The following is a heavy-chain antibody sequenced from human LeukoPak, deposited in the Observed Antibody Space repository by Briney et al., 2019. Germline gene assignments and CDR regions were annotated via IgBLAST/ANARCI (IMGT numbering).Heavy chain of an antibody. V-gene: IGHV5-51*01. CDR2: IYPSDSDT. J-gene: IGHJ5*02. CDR3: ARSYSSSWSGFDP. D-gene: IGHD6-13*01. CDR1: GYNFTTYW. Sequence: GESLKISCKTSGYNFTTYWIGWVRQMPGKGLEWMGIIYPSDSDTRYSPSFQGQVTISADKSISTAYLQWSSLKASDTAMYYCARSYSSSWSGFDPWGQGTLVTVSS.